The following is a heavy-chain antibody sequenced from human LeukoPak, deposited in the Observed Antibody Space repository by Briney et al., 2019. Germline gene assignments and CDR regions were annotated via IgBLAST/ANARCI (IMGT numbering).Heavy chain of an antibody. CDR3: ARGDNSSPNWFDP. CDR1: GGSISSSSYY. CDR2: IYYSGST. J-gene: IGHJ5*02. V-gene: IGHV4-39*07. D-gene: IGHD6-13*01. Sequence: SETLSLTCTVSGGSISSSSYYWGWIRQPPGKGLEWIGSIYYSGSTYYNPSLKSRVTISVDTSKNQFSLRLSSVTAADTAVYYCARGDNSSPNWFDPWGQGTLVTVSS.